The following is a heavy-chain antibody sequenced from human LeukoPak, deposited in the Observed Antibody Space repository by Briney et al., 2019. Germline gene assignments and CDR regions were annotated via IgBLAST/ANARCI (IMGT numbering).Heavy chain of an antibody. V-gene: IGHV4-34*01. CDR3: ASERAYGSGSYYRYYYMDV. J-gene: IGHJ6*03. CDR2: INHSGST. CDR1: GGSFSGYY. Sequence: SETLSLTCAVYGGSFSGYYWSWIRQPPGKGLEWIGEINHSGSTNYNPSLKSRVTISVDTSKNQFSLKLSSVTAADTAVYYCASERAYGSGSYYRYYYMDVWGKGTTVTVSS. D-gene: IGHD3-10*01.